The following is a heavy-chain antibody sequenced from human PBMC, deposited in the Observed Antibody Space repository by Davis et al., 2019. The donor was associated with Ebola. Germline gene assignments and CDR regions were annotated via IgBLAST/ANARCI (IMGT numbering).Heavy chain of an antibody. CDR2: IKQDGSEK. CDR3: ARDVGGSGWNIGPYYYYYYGMDV. J-gene: IGHJ6*04. Sequence: GGSLRLSCAASGFTFSSYWMSWVRQAPGKGLEWVANIKQDGSEKYYVDSVKGRFTISRDNAKNSLYLQMNSLRAEDTAVYYCARDVGGSGWNIGPYYYYYYGMDVWGKGTTVTVSS. D-gene: IGHD6-19*01. V-gene: IGHV3-7*03. CDR1: GFTFSSYW.